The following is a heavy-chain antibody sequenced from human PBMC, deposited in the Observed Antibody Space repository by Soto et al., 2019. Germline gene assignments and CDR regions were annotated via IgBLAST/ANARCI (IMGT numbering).Heavy chain of an antibody. V-gene: IGHV3-33*01. D-gene: IGHD1-7*01. CDR2: IWYDGSNK. J-gene: IGHJ4*02. CDR3: ARDTIGITGTTRLDY. Sequence: QTGGSLRLSCAASGFTFSSYGMHWVRQAPGKGLEWVAVIWYDGSNKYYADSVKGRFTISRDNSKNTLYLQMNSLRAEDTAVYYCARDTIGITGTTRLDYWGQGTLVTVSS. CDR1: GFTFSSYG.